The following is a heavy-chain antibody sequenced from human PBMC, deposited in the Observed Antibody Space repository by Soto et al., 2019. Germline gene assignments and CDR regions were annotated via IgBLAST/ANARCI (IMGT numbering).Heavy chain of an antibody. Sequence: EVQLVESGGGLVKPGGSLRLSCAASGFTFSSYSMNWVRQAPGKGLECVSSITSSSSYIYYAESVKGRFTIYRDNATNALYLQMDSLTAEDTAVDYCARYQPHAPSYDYIWGRYRPLDYWGKGTQVSVSS. D-gene: IGHD3-16*02. CDR3: ARYQPHAPSYDYIWGRYRPLDY. CDR2: ITSSSSYI. V-gene: IGHV3-21*01. CDR1: GFTFSSYS. J-gene: IGHJ4*02.